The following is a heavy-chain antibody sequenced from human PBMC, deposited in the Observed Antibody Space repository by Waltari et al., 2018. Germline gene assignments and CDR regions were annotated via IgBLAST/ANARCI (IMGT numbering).Heavy chain of an antibody. D-gene: IGHD3-16*01. CDR2: IFHDGSD. V-gene: IGHV4-38-2*01. J-gene: IGHJ5*02. Sequence: QGQLRESGPGLVTPSEPLSLTCSVSGYSITTTDYWGWIRLPPGKGLEWLGSIFHDGSDDYNPSLNSRVIISVDTSNNHFSLKLRTVTPGDTAVYYCVRGEYGGNSGKVDLWGPGTLVTVSS. CDR1: GYSITTTDY. CDR3: VRGEYGGNSGKVDL.